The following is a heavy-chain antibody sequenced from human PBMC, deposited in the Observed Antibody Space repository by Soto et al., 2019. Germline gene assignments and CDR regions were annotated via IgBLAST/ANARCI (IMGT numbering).Heavy chain of an antibody. CDR2: IYYSGST. V-gene: IGHV4-59*01. CDR3: ARGTGTPTYYYYGMDV. D-gene: IGHD1-1*01. CDR1: GGSISSYY. J-gene: IGHJ6*02. Sequence: SETLSLTCTVSGGSISSYYWSWIRQPPGKGLEWIGYIYYSGSTNYNPSLKSRVTISVDTSKNQFSLKLSSVTAADTAVYYCARGTGTPTYYYYGMDVWGQGTTVTVSS.